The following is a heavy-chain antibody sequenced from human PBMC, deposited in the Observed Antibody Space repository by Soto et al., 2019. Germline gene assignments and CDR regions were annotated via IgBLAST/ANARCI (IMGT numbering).Heavy chain of an antibody. Sequence: GESLKISCKGFGYSFSSYWIGWVRQMPGKGLEWMGFIYPEDSEVAYSPSFQGQVTISADKSTSTAYVKWSSLKASDTAMYYCARHMGTGNPYYFSYGLDVWGQGTTVTVSS. J-gene: IGHJ6*02. CDR2: IYPEDSEV. CDR1: GYSFSSYW. D-gene: IGHD7-27*01. V-gene: IGHV5-51*01. CDR3: ARHMGTGNPYYFSYGLDV.